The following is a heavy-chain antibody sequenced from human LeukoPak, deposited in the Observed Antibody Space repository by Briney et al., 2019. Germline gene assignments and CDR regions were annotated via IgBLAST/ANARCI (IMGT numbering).Heavy chain of an antibody. V-gene: IGHV4-59*01. D-gene: IGHD2-15*01. J-gene: IGHJ4*02. CDR3: ARRIPRSAFAY. Sequence: PSETLSLTCTVSGGSISSYYWSWIRQPPGKGLEGMGYIYYSGSTNYNPSHKSRVTISVDTSKKQFSLKLSSVTAADTAVYYCARRIPRSAFAYWGQGTLVTVSS. CDR2: IYYSGST. CDR1: GGSISSYY.